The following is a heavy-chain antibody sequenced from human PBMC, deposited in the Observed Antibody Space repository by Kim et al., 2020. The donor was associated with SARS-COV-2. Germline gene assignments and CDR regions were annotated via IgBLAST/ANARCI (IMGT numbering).Heavy chain of an antibody. Sequence: FQGRVTITADESTSTAYMELSSLRSEDTAVYYCARERVCSGGSCWWFDPWGQGTLVTVSS. J-gene: IGHJ5*02. V-gene: IGHV1-69*01. CDR3: ARERVCSGGSCWWFDP. D-gene: IGHD2-15*01.